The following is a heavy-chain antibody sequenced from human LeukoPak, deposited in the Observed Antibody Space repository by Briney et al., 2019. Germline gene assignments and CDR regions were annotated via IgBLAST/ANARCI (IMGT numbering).Heavy chain of an antibody. V-gene: IGHV4-34*01. CDR3: ARGVRYNYYYYYGMDV. CDR1: GGSFSGYY. CDR2: INHSGST. Sequence: SETLSLTCAVYGGSFSGYYWSWIRQPPGKGLEWIGEINHSGSTNYNPSLKSRVTTSVDTSKNQFSLKLSSVTAADTAVYYCARGVRYNYYYYYGMDVWGQGTTVTVSS. J-gene: IGHJ6*02. D-gene: IGHD3-16*02.